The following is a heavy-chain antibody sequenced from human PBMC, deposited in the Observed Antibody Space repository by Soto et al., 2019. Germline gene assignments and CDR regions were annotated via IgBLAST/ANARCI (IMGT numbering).Heavy chain of an antibody. CDR2: ISYDGSNK. CDR1: GFTFSSYG. Sequence: PGGSLRLSCAASGFTFSSYGMHWVRQAPGKGLEWVAVISYDGSNKYYADSVKGRFTISRDNSKNTLYLQMNSLRAEDTAVYYCAKDDVVYYDSSGYYPNTFDYWGQGTLVTVS. D-gene: IGHD3-22*01. CDR3: AKDDVVYYDSSGYYPNTFDY. J-gene: IGHJ4*02. V-gene: IGHV3-30*18.